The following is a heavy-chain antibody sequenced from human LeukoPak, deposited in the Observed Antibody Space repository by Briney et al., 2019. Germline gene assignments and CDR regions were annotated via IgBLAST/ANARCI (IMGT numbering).Heavy chain of an antibody. CDR1: GGTFSSYA. V-gene: IGHV1-69*13. J-gene: IGHJ6*02. Sequence: ASVKVSCKASGGTFSSYAISWVRKAPGQGLEWMGGIIPIFGTANYAQKFQGRVTITADESTSTAYMELSSLRSEDTAAYYCARLPLRSIAVGYYGMDVWGQGTTVTVSS. D-gene: IGHD6-6*01. CDR3: ARLPLRSIAVGYYGMDV. CDR2: IIPIFGTA.